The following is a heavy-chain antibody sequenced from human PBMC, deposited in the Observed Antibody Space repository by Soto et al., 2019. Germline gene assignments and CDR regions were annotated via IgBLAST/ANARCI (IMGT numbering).Heavy chain of an antibody. CDR1: GDSVSSNSAA. D-gene: IGHD2-2*01. Sequence: PSQTLSLTCVISGDSVSSNSAAWNWIRQSPSRGLEWLGRTYYRSKWYNDYAVSVKSRITINPDTSKNQFSLQLNSVTPEDTAVYYCARHLRYCSSTSCYSWFDPWGQGQWSPSPQ. V-gene: IGHV6-1*01. CDR2: TYYRSKWYN. CDR3: ARHLRYCSSTSCYSWFDP. J-gene: IGHJ5*02.